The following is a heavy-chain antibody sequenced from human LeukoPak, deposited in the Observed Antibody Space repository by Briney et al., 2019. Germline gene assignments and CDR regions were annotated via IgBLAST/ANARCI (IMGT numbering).Heavy chain of an antibody. J-gene: IGHJ4*02. CDR1: GHSLTSYY. CDR2: INPSGGST. CDR3: ARGFDGLRLKGQYFDY. V-gene: IGHV1-46*01. D-gene: IGHD5/OR15-5a*01. Sequence: ASVKVSCKAFGHSLTSYYMHWVRQAPGQGLEWMGIINPSGGSTSYAQKFQGRVTMTRGTSTSTVYMEVSSLRSEDTAVYYCARGFDGLRLKGQYFDYWGQGTLVTVSS.